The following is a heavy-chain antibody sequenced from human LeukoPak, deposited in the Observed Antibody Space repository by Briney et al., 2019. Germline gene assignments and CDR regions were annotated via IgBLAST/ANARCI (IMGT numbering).Heavy chain of an antibody. D-gene: IGHD3-16*01. J-gene: IGHJ4*02. V-gene: IGHV4-39*07. CDR3: ARDRYDYVWGLSDY. CDR1: GGSISSSSYY. CDR2: IYYSGST. Sequence: PSETLSLTCTVSGGSISSSSYYWGWIRQPPGKGLEWIGSIYYSGSTYYNPSLKSRVTISVDTSKNQFSLKLSSVTAADTAVYYCARDRYDYVWGLSDYWGQGTLVTVSS.